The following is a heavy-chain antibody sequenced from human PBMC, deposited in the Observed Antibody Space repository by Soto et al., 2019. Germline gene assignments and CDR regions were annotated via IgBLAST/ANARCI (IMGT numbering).Heavy chain of an antibody. J-gene: IGHJ3*02. CDR2: IYPGDSDT. CDR1: GYSFTSYW. CDR3: ARQRRYCSSTSCFNAFDI. Sequence: GESLKISCKGSGYSFTSYWIGWVRQMPGKGLEWMGIIYPGDSDTRYSPSFQGQVTISADKSISTAYLQWSSLKASDTAMYYCARQRRYCSSTSCFNAFDIWGQGTMVTVSS. D-gene: IGHD2-2*01. V-gene: IGHV5-51*01.